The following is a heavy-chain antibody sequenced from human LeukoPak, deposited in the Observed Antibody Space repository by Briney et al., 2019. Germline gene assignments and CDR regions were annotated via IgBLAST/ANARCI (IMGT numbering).Heavy chain of an antibody. CDR1: GVSISSDDYF. Sequence: SETLSLTCTVSGVSISSDDYFWGWIRQSPGKGLEWIASVSYSGTVYYNPSLESRVTISLDTSKNQFSLTMNSVTAADTALYYCAREGTSRYYYFDYWGQGTLVTVSS. CDR2: VSYSGTV. J-gene: IGHJ4*02. CDR3: AREGTSRYYYFDY. D-gene: IGHD1-1*01. V-gene: IGHV4-39*07.